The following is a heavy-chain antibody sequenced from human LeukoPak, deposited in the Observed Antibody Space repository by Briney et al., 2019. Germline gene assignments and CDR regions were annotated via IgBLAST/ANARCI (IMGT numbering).Heavy chain of an antibody. Sequence: PGGSLRLSCAVSGFTFSSYAMSWVRQAPGRGLEWVSVISTGGESEYYADSVKGRFTISRDNSKITLYLQMNSLRDEDMAVYYCAKDRGSGYYYFDYWGQGALVTVSS. CDR2: ISTGGESE. J-gene: IGHJ4*02. D-gene: IGHD3-22*01. CDR3: AKDRGSGYYYFDY. V-gene: IGHV3-23*01. CDR1: GFTFSSYA.